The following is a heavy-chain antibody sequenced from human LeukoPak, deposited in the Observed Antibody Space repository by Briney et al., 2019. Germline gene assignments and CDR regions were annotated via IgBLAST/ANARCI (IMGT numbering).Heavy chain of an antibody. CDR3: ARVGEVSFYYYGMDV. CDR1: GGSISSYY. V-gene: IGHV4-59*01. Sequence: SETLSLTCTVSGGSISSYYWSWIRQPPGKGLEWIGYIYYSGSTNYNPSLKSRVTISVDTSKNQFSLKLSSVTAADTAVYYCARVGEVSFYYYGMDVWGKGTTVTVSS. J-gene: IGHJ6*04. CDR2: IYYSGST.